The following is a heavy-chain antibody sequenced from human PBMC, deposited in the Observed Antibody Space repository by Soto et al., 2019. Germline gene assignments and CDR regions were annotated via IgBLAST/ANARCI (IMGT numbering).Heavy chain of an antibody. CDR1: GYSFTSYW. Sequence: GESLKISCKGSGYSFTSYWIGWVRQMPGKGLEWMGIIYPGDSDTRYSPSFQGQVTISADKSISTAYLQWSSLKASDTAMYYCARQSGGGPITIFGARFDYWGQGTLVTVSS. CDR2: IYPGDSDT. CDR3: ARQSGGGPITIFGARFDY. D-gene: IGHD3-3*01. V-gene: IGHV5-51*01. J-gene: IGHJ4*02.